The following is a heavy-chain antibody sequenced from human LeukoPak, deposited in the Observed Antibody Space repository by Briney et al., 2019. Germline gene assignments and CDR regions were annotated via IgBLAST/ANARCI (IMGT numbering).Heavy chain of an antibody. V-gene: IGHV4-4*02. CDR1: GGSISSSNW. D-gene: IGHD6-6*01. Sequence: SETLSLTCAVSGGSISSSNWWSWVRQPPGKGLGWIGEIYHSGSTNYNPSLKSRVTISVDKSKNQFSLKLSSVTAADTAVYYCARVKRYSSSPAFDYWGQGTLVTVSS. CDR3: ARVKRYSSSPAFDY. J-gene: IGHJ4*02. CDR2: IYHSGST.